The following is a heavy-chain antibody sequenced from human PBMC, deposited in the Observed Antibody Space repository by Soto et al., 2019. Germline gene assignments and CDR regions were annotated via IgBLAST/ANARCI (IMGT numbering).Heavy chain of an antibody. CDR3: ARGGSYWARRNYFDY. CDR2: ISGNGADT. Sequence: GGSLRLSCAASGFTFSSYAMSWVRQAPGKGLEWVSAISGNGADTSYADSVRGRFTISRDNSKDTLYLQMNSLRADDTAVYYCARGGSYWARRNYFDYWGQGTLVTVS. J-gene: IGHJ4*02. CDR1: GFTFSSYA. D-gene: IGHD2-8*02. V-gene: IGHV3-23*01.